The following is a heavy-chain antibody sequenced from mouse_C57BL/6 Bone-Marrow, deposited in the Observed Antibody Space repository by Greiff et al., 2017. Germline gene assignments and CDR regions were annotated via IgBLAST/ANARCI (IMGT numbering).Heavy chain of an antibody. CDR3: AGDGPYYFDY. V-gene: IGHV1-55*01. D-gene: IGHD2-3*01. CDR2: IYPGSGST. Sequence: QVQLQQPGAELVKPGASVKMSCKASGYTFTSYWITWVKQRPGQGLEWIGDIYPGSGSTNYNEKFKSQATLTVDTSSSTGYMQLSSLTSEDSGVYYCAGDGPYYFDYWGQGTTLTVSS. CDR1: GYTFTSYW. J-gene: IGHJ2*01.